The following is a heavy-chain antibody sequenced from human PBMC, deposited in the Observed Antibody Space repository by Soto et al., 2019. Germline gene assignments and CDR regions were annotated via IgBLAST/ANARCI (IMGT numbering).Heavy chain of an antibody. Sequence: GGSLRLSCAAFGFDFNKYAMTWVRQTPGKGLQWVSSITSNGDSTYYADSVKGRFTTSRDNSKNTLYLQMNSLRADDTAVFYCAKDSPSYTTSPFYFDSWGQGTLVTVSS. V-gene: IGHV3-23*01. J-gene: IGHJ4*02. CDR3: AKDSPSYTTSPFYFDS. D-gene: IGHD2-2*02. CDR1: GFDFNKYA. CDR2: ITSNGDST.